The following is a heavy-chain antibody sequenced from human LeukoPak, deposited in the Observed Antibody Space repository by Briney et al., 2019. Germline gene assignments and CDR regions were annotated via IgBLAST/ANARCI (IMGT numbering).Heavy chain of an antibody. CDR1: GFTFSSYA. D-gene: IGHD3-16*01. CDR2: ISSNGDST. CDR3: ARGGGGATGYYFDY. V-gene: IGHV3-64*02. Sequence: GGSLRLSCAAPGFTFSSYAMHWVRQAPGKGLEYVSAISSNGDSTYYADSVKGRFTISRDNSKNTLYLQMGSLRAEDMAVYYCARGGGGATGYYFDYWGQGTLVTVSS. J-gene: IGHJ4*02.